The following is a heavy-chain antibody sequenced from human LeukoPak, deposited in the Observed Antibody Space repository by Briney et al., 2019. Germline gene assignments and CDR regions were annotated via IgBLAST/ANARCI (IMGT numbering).Heavy chain of an antibody. Sequence: ASVKVSCKASGYSFTNYGIRWVRQAPGQGLELMGWISGSNGNANCAQILQGRVSLTTDTSTSTAYMELRSLRSDDTAIYYCARAGAVLTTHFNGWGQGTLVVVSS. V-gene: IGHV1-18*01. D-gene: IGHD4-11*01. CDR3: ARAGAVLTTHFNG. CDR2: ISGSNGNA. J-gene: IGHJ4*02. CDR1: GYSFTNYG.